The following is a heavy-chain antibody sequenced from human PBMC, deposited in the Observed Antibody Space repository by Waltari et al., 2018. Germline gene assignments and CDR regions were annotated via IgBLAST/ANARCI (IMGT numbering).Heavy chain of an antibody. CDR3: ARKIRRGSGWYLDY. D-gene: IGHD6-19*01. CDR1: GFTFSIYG. CDR2: IWYDGSNK. J-gene: IGHJ4*02. Sequence: QVQLVESGGGVVQPGRSLRLSCAASGFTFSIYGMHWVRQAPGKGLEWVAVIWYDGSNKYYADAVKGRFTISRDNSKNTLYLQMNSLRAEDTALYYCARKIRRGSGWYLDYWGQGTLVTVSS. V-gene: IGHV3-33*01.